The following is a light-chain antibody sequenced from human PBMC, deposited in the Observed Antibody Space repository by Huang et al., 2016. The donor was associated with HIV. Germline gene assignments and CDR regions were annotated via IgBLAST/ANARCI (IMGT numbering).Light chain of an antibody. CDR2: KAS. V-gene: IGKV1-5*03. J-gene: IGKJ1*01. Sequence: DIQMSQSPSTLSASVGDRVTITCRASQIVSSWLAGYQQKPGKAPKLLIYKASTLESGVPSRFSGSGSGTEFTLTISSLEPDDFASYYCQQYNTYSTFGQGTKVEIK. CDR3: QQYNTYST. CDR1: QIVSSW.